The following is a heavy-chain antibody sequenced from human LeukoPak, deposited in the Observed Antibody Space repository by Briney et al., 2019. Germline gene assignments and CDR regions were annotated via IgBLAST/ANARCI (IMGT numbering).Heavy chain of an antibody. V-gene: IGHV1-46*01. Sequence: GASVKVSCKASGYTFTSHYMHWVRQAPGQGLEWMGLINPSGSSTLYAQKFQDRVTITRDRSMSTAYMELSSLRSEDTAMYYCARSQGAAAAFDYWGQGTLVTVSS. CDR3: ARSQGAAAAFDY. D-gene: IGHD6-13*01. CDR1: GYTFTSHY. J-gene: IGHJ4*02. CDR2: INPSGSST.